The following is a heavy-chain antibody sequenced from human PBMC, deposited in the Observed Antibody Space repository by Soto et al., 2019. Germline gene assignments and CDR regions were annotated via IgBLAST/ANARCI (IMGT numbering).Heavy chain of an antibody. J-gene: IGHJ4*02. CDR1: GFTFSSYA. D-gene: IGHD1-26*01. V-gene: IGHV3-23*01. CDR2: ISGSGGST. Sequence: LRLSCAASGFTFSSYAMSWVRQAPGKGLEWVSAISGSGGSTYYADSVKGRFTISRDNSKNTLYLQMNSLRAEDTAVYYCARPRVGATTLIPLQSVYFDYWGQGTLVTVSS. CDR3: ARPRVGATTLIPLQSVYFDY.